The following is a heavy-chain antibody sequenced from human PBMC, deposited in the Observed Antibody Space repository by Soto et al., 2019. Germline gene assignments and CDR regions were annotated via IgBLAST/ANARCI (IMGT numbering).Heavy chain of an antibody. Sequence: LRLSCAASGFTFTRYSMNWVRQAPGKGLEWVSSISSTTNYIYYGDSMKGRFTISRDNVKNSLYLEMNSLRAEDTAVYYCARESEDLTSNFDYWGQGTLVTVSS. CDR1: GFTFTRYS. CDR3: ARESEDLTSNFDY. CDR2: ISSTTNYI. J-gene: IGHJ4*02. V-gene: IGHV3-21*06.